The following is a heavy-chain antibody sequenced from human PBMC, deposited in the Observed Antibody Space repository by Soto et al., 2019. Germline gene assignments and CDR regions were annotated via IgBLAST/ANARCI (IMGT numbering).Heavy chain of an antibody. J-gene: IGHJ4*02. D-gene: IGHD5-12*01. Sequence: ASVKVSCKTSGYTFTGYYMHWVRQAPGQGLEWMGWINPNSGGTNYAQKFQGWVTMTRDTSISTAYMELSRLRSDDTAVYYCARGTGDIVATSSYGWDYWGQGTLVNVSS. CDR1: GYTFTGYY. CDR3: ARGTGDIVATSSYGWDY. V-gene: IGHV1-2*04. CDR2: INPNSGGT.